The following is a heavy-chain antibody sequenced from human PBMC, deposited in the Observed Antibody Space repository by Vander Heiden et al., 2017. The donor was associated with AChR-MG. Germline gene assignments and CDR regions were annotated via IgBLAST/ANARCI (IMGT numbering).Heavy chain of an antibody. CDR2: IFHNEQT. D-gene: IGHD2-8*02. V-gene: IGHV4-38-2*01. CDR3: ARASLDSCTGGSCYSDAFDL. CDR1: GYSINRGFY. J-gene: IGHJ3*01. Sequence: QVQLQESGPGLVKPSETLSLTCAVSGYSINRGFYWGWIRQPPGKGLEWIGSIFHNEQTYDSPSLKSRVTLSLDTSKNHFALKLTSVSASDTAVYFCARASLDSCTGGSCYSDAFDLWGQGTMVTVSS.